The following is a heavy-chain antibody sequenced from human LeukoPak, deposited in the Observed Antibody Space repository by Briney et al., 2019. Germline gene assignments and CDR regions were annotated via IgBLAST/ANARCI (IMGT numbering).Heavy chain of an antibody. CDR2: INTDGSIA. CDR1: GFTFTSHW. V-gene: IGHV3-74*01. CDR3: ARDRTPDTLDY. J-gene: IGHJ4*02. D-gene: IGHD2-15*01. Sequence: GGSLRLSCAASGFTFTSHWMHWVRQGPGKGLVWVSQINTDGSIAFYADSVKGRFTISRDNAKNPLYLQMNSLRAEDTAIYYCARDRTPDTLDYWGQGTPVTVSS.